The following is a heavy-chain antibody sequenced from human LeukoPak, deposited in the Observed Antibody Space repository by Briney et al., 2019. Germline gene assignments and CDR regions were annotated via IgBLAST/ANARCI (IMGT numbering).Heavy chain of an antibody. Sequence: GGSLRLSCAVSGFTVSSNYMTWVRQAPGKGLERVSVIYSGGSTYYADSVKGRFTISRDNSKNTLYLQMNSLRAEDTAVYYCAKRPPYYDILTGRDDAFDIWGQGTMVTVSS. CDR3: AKRPPYYDILTGRDDAFDI. V-gene: IGHV3-53*01. CDR2: IYSGGST. J-gene: IGHJ3*02. CDR1: GFTVSSNY. D-gene: IGHD3-9*01.